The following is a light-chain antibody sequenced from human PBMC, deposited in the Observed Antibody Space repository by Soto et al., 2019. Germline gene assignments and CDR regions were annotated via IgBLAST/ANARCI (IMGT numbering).Light chain of an antibody. CDR1: SSDVGGSKY. CDR3: SSYAGSSNV. CDR2: EVS. J-gene: IGLJ1*01. Sequence: QSALTQPPSASGSPGQSVTISCTGTSSDVGGSKYVSWYQQHPGKAPKVIIYEVSKWPSGVPDRFSGSKSGNTASLTVSGLQAEDEADYYCSSYAGSSNVFGTGTKLTVL. V-gene: IGLV2-8*01.